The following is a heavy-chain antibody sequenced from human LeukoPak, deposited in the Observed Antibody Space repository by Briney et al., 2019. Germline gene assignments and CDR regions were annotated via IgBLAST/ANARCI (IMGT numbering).Heavy chain of an antibody. D-gene: IGHD4-11*01. J-gene: IGHJ6*02. Sequence: GGSLRLSCVPSGFIVSSYYMTWVRQAPGKGLEWVSVIYSGGSTYYADSVKGRVAISRDNSKNTVFLQMSSVRAEDTAVYYCARSYSNHLFGMDVWGQGTTVTVSS. CDR2: IYSGGST. V-gene: IGHV3-66*01. CDR3: ARSYSNHLFGMDV. CDR1: GFIVSSYY.